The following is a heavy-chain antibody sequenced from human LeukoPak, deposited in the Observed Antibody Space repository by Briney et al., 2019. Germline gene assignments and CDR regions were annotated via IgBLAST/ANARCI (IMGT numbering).Heavy chain of an antibody. D-gene: IGHD3-22*01. CDR1: GSSFTSYW. V-gene: IGHV5-51*01. CDR2: IYPGDSDT. Sequence: GESLKISCKGSGSSFTSYWIGWVRQMPGKGLEWMGIIYPGDSDTRYSPSFQGQVTISADKSISTAYLQWSSLKASDTAMYYCARRTYYYDSSGYEGYYFDYWGQGTLVTVSS. CDR3: ARRTYYYDSSGYEGYYFDY. J-gene: IGHJ4*02.